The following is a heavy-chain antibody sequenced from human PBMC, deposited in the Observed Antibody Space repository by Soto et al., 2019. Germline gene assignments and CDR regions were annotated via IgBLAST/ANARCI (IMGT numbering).Heavy chain of an antibody. CDR3: ARGGMVIIPTATAFDY. Sequence: SETLSITGTVSVGSISTYSWSWIRQPAGKGLEWIGRIYAIGSTNYNPSLKSRVTMSVATSKNQFSLKLSSVTAADTAVYYCARGGMVIIPTATAFDYWGQGTLVTVSS. V-gene: IGHV4-4*07. J-gene: IGHJ4*02. CDR1: VGSISTYS. CDR2: IYAIGST. D-gene: IGHD2-2*01.